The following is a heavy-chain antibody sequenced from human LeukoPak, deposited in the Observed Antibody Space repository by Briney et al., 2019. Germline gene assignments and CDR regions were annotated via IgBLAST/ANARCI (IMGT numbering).Heavy chain of an antibody. CDR1: GFTFSDYY. D-gene: IGHD5-12*01. J-gene: IGHJ4*02. CDR3: ARVRGSYSSDY. CDR2: ISNNGRTM. Sequence: PGGSLRLSCAASGFTFSDYYMSWIRQAPGKGLEWVSFISNNGRTMSYADSVKGRFTISRDNAENSLYLQMNSLTADDTAVYFCARVRGSYSSDYWGQGTLVTVSS. V-gene: IGHV3-11*01.